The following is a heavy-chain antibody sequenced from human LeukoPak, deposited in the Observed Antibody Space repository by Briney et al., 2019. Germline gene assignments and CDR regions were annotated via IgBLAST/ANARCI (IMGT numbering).Heavy chain of an antibody. Sequence: GGSLRLSCAASGFTFSSYWMHWVRRAPGKGLVWVTRIKSDGSTNYADSVKGRFTISRDNAKNTVSLQMNSLRAEDTGVYYCARAPSEIGGYYPEYFRHWGQGTLVTVSP. CDR2: IKSDGST. J-gene: IGHJ1*01. CDR1: GFTFSSYW. V-gene: IGHV3-74*01. CDR3: ARAPSEIGGYYPEYFRH. D-gene: IGHD3-22*01.